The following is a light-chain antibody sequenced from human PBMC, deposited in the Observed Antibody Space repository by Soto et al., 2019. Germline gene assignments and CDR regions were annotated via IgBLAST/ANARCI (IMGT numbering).Light chain of an antibody. J-gene: IGKJ1*01. Sequence: EIVLTQSPGTLSLSPGERATLSCRARQSVTSSYLAWYQQKPGQAPRLLISAASSRATGIPDRFSGSGSGTDFTLTISRLEPEDFAVYYCQQYGSSPPTFGQGTKVEIK. V-gene: IGKV3-20*01. CDR1: QSVTSSY. CDR3: QQYGSSPPT. CDR2: AAS.